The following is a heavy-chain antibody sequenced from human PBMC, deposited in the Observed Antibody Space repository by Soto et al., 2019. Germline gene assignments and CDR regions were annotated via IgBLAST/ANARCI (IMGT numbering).Heavy chain of an antibody. D-gene: IGHD2-15*01. J-gene: IGHJ4*02. CDR3: ARSCGGSCYGDY. V-gene: IGHV1-69*02. CDR1: GGTFSSYT. Sequence: QVQLVQSGAEVKKPGSSVKVSCKASGGTFSSYTISWVRQAPGQGLEWMGRIIPILGIANYAQKFQGRVTITADKSTSTAYMELSSLRSEDTAVYYWARSCGGSCYGDYWGQGTLVTVSS. CDR2: IIPILGIA.